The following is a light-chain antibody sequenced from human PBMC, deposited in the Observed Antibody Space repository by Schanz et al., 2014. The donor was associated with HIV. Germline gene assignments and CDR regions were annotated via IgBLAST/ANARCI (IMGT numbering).Light chain of an antibody. CDR3: QQYGSS. Sequence: DVHMPQSPSSLSASVGDNVTITCRARQNISTYLNWYQQRPGKAPKLLIYAALNLQSGVPSRFSGSGSGTDFTLIISRLEPEDFAVYYCQQYGSSFGPGTKVEIK. CDR1: QNISTY. J-gene: IGKJ3*01. CDR2: AAL. V-gene: IGKV1-39*01.